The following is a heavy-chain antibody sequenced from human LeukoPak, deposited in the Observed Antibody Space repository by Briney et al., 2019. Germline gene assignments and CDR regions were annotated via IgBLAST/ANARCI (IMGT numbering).Heavy chain of an antibody. CDR1: NVSIGGNY. CDR3: ARGTMTSVTYYFDY. J-gene: IGHJ4*02. V-gene: IGHV4-34*01. CDR2: INHSGST. Sequence: ASETLSLTCIVSNVSIGGNYWSWIRPPPAKGLEWLGEINHSGSTNYNPSLKSRVTISVDTSKNQFSLKLSSVTAADTAVYYCARGTMTSVTYYFDYWGQETLVTVSS. D-gene: IGHD4-17*01.